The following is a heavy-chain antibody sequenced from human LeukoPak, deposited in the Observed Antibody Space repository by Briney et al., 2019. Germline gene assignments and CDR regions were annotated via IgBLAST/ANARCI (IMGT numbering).Heavy chain of an antibody. D-gene: IGHD3-22*01. J-gene: IGHJ1*01. CDR3: ARLPGRYYDSSGYYYFQH. CDR2: IYPGDSDT. CDR1: GYSFTSYW. V-gene: IGHV5-51*01. Sequence: GESLKISCKGSGYSFTSYWIGWVRQMPGKGLEWMGIIYPGDSDTRYSPSFQGQVTISADKSISTAYLQWSSLKASDTAMYYCARLPGRYYDSSGYYYFQHWGQGTLATVSS.